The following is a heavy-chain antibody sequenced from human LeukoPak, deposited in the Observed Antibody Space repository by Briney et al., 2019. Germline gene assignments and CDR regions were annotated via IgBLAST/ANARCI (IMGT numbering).Heavy chain of an antibody. V-gene: IGHV1-69*01. CDR1: GYTFTGYY. CDR3: ASPRRVGRWLQSPYYYYMDV. J-gene: IGHJ6*03. Sequence: SVKVSCKASGYTFTGYYMHWVRQAPGQGLEWMGGIIPIFGTANYAQKFQGRVTITADESTSTAYMELSSLRSEDTAVYYCASPRRVGRWLQSPYYYYMDVWGKGTTVTISS. D-gene: IGHD5-24*01. CDR2: IIPIFGTA.